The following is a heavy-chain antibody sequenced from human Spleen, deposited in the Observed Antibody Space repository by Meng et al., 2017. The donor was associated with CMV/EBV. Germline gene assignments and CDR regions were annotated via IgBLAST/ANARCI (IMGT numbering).Heavy chain of an antibody. CDR2: IYYSGST. D-gene: IGHD3-3*01. CDR1: GGSISSSSYY. Sequence: GSLRLSCTVSGGSISSSSYYWGWIRQPPGKGLEWIGSIYYSGSTYYNPSLKSRVTISVDTSKNQFSLKLSSVTAADTAVYYCARRYYDFWSGYHNNWFDPWGQGTLVTVSS. CDR3: ARRYYDFWSGYHNNWFDP. J-gene: IGHJ5*02. V-gene: IGHV4-39*01.